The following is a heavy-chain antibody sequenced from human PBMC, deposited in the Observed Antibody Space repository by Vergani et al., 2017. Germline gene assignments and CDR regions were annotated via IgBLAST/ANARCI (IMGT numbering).Heavy chain of an antibody. V-gene: IGHV3-48*01. CDR3: ARAGYYGGKTVEDY. CDR1: GFSVSNNY. CDR2: IRSSSSTI. D-gene: IGHD4-23*01. Sequence: EVQLVESGGGLVQPGGSLRLSCAASGFSVSNNYISWVRQAPGKGLEWVSYIRSSSSTIYYADSVKGRFTISRDNAKNSLYLQMNSRRAEDTAVYYCARAGYYGGKTVEDYWGQGTLVTVSS. J-gene: IGHJ4*02.